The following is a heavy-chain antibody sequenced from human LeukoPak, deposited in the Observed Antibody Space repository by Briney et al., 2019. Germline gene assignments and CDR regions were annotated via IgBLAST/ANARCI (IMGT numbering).Heavy chain of an antibody. Sequence: PGGSLRLSCAASGFTFSSYWMSWVRQAPGRGLEWVANIKQDGSEKYYVDSVKGRFTISRENAKNSLYLQMNSLRAGDTAVYYCARGRGEGWFDPWGQGTLVTVSS. D-gene: IGHD3-16*01. CDR1: GFTFSSYW. CDR2: IKQDGSEK. CDR3: ARGRGEGWFDP. J-gene: IGHJ5*02. V-gene: IGHV3-7*01.